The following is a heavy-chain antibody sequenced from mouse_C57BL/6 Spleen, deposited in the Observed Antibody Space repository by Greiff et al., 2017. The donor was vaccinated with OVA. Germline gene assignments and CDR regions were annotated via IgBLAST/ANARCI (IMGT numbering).Heavy chain of an antibody. CDR3: ARSGGRRYFDF. D-gene: IGHD3-1*01. CDR1: GYTFTSYW. CDR2: IYPSDSET. J-gene: IGHJ1*03. V-gene: IGHV1-61*01. Sequence: VQLQQPGAELVRPGSSVKLSCKASGYTFTSYWMDWVKQRPGQGLEWIGNIYPSDSETHYNQKFKDKATLTVDKSSSTAYKQLSSLTSEDSAVYYCARSGGRRYFDFWGTGTTVTVSS.